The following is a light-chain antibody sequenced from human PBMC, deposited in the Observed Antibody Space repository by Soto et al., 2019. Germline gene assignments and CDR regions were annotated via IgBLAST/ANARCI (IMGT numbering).Light chain of an antibody. CDR1: QSVTN. Sequence: EIVLTQSPATLSLSPGERATLSCRASQSVTNLAWYQHKPGQSPRHLIYHASSRANGIPARFSGSGSGTDFTLTISRLEPEDFAVYYCQQYSSWLRTFGGGTKVEIK. V-gene: IGKV3-11*01. CDR3: QQYSSWLRT. J-gene: IGKJ4*01. CDR2: HAS.